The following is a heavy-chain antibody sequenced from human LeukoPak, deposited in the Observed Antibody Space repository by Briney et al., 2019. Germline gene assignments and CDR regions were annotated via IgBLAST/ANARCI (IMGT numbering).Heavy chain of an antibody. CDR1: GFTFSSYA. CDR3: AKDRDIAAAGKSPGYFDY. D-gene: IGHD6-13*01. J-gene: IGHJ4*02. CDR2: ISGSGGST. V-gene: IGHV3-23*01. Sequence: PGGSLRLSCAASGFTFSSYATSWVRQAPGKGLEWVSAISGSGGSTYYADSVKGRFTISRDNSKSTLYLQMNSLRAEDTAVYYCAKDRDIAAAGKSPGYFDYWGQGTLVTVSS.